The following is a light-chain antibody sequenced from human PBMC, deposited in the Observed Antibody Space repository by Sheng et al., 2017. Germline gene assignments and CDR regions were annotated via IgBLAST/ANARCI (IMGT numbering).Light chain of an antibody. CDR3: QSYDNSLSAWV. V-gene: IGLV1-44*01. CDR1: SSNIGSNP. J-gene: IGLJ3*02. Sequence: VLTQPPSASETPGQRVTISCSGSSSNIGSNPVNWYQQLPGTAPKLLIYSNSQRPSGVPDRFSGSKSGTSASLAITGLQTEDEADYYCQSYDNSLSAWVFGGGTKLTVL. CDR2: SNS.